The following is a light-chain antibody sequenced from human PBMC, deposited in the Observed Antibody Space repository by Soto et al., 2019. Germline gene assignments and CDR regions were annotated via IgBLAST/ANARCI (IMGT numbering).Light chain of an antibody. CDR1: QSISSY. CDR3: HHSYSTPPT. J-gene: IGKJ5*01. CDR2: AAS. Sequence: DIQMTQSPSSLSASVGDRVTITCRASQSISSYLNWYQQKPGKAPKLLIYAASSLQSGVPSRFSGSGSGTDFSLSISSLQPEDCTTYDVHHSYSTPPTVGQGTRLEIK. V-gene: IGKV1-39*01.